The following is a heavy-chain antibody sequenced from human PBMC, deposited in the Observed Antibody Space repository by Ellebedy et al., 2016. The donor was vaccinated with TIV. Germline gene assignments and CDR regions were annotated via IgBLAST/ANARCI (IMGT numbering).Heavy chain of an antibody. CDR3: AREGWAVRGIIITFFDY. J-gene: IGHJ4*02. Sequence: AASVNVSCKASGYTFTSYGMHSVRQAPGQRLEWMGWINAGNGNTKYSQKFQGRVTITRDTSARTAYMELSSRRSEDTAVYNWAREGWAVRGIIITFFDYWGQGTLVTVSS. D-gene: IGHD3-10*01. V-gene: IGHV1-3*01. CDR2: INAGNGNT. CDR1: GYTFTSYG.